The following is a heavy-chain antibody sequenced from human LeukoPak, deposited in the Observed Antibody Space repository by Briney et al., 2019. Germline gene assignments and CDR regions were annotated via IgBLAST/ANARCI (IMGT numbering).Heavy chain of an antibody. CDR1: GFTFSSYS. CDR2: ISSSSSTI. J-gene: IGHJ6*02. V-gene: IGHV3-48*01. D-gene: IGHD2-15*01. CDR3: VRYCRGGSCYYGMDV. Sequence: PGGSLRLSCAASGFTFSSYSMNWVRQAPGKGLEWVTYISSSSSTIYYADSVKGRFTISRDNAKNSLYLQMNSLRAGDTAVYYCVRYCRGGSCYYGMDVWGQGTTVTVSS.